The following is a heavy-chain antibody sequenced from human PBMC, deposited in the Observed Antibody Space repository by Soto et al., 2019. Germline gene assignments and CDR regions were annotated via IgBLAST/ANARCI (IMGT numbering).Heavy chain of an antibody. D-gene: IGHD4-17*01. J-gene: IGHJ5*02. Sequence: SETLSLTCTVSGGSISSYYWSWIRQPAGKGLEWIGRIYTSGSTNYNPSLKSRVTMSVDTSKNQFSLKLSSVTAADTAVYYCARDFPPGAVTTPRRNWFDPWGQGTLVTVS. CDR2: IYTSGST. CDR3: ARDFPPGAVTTPRRNWFDP. V-gene: IGHV4-4*07. CDR1: GGSISSYY.